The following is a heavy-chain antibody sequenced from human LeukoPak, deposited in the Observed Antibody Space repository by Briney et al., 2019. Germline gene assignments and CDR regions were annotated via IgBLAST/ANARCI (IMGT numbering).Heavy chain of an antibody. CDR2: IYHSGST. J-gene: IGHJ6*02. Sequence: SETLSLTCTVSGYSISSISSTYYWGWVRQSPGKGLEWIGSIYHSGSTYYNPSLQSRVTISIDTSKNQFSLNLKSVTAADTAVYYCARDGRISPYYGMDVWGQGTTVTVSS. CDR1: GYSISSISSTYY. D-gene: IGHD1-26*01. CDR3: ARDGRISPYYGMDV. V-gene: IGHV4-38-2*02.